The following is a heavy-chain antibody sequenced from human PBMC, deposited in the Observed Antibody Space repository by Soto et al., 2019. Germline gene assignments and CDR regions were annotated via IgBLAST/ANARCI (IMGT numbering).Heavy chain of an antibody. CDR2: IIPIFGTA. J-gene: IGHJ6*02. V-gene: IGHV1-69*13. Sequence: GASVKVSCKASGYTFTSYAISWVRQAPGQGLEWMGGIIPIFGTANYAQKFQGRVTITADESTSTAYMELSSLRSEDTAVYYCHSSSSLLNYYYYGMDVWGQGTTVTVSS. CDR3: HSSSSLLNYYYYGMDV. D-gene: IGHD6-13*01. CDR1: GYTFTSYA.